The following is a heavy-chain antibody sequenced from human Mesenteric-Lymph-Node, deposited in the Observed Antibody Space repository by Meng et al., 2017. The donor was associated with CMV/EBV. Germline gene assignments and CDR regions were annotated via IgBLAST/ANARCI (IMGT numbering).Heavy chain of an antibody. CDR3: AKVAFGIAVAATDY. Sequence: GESLKISCAASGFTLSTYAMTWVRQAPGKGLEWVSVIYTDGRTNYADSVKGRFTVSRDNSKNTMYLQMNSLRAEDTAVYYCAKVAFGIAVAATDYWGQGTLVTVSS. J-gene: IGHJ4*02. CDR1: GFTLSTYA. D-gene: IGHD6-19*01. V-gene: IGHV3-23*03. CDR2: IYTDGRT.